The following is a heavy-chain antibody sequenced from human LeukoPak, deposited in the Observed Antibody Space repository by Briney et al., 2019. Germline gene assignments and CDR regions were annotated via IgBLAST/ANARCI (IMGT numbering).Heavy chain of an antibody. V-gene: IGHV4-4*08. CDR3: ARHAQQLVRNYCFYSMDV. CDR2: VYTSGIT. J-gene: IGHJ6*03. CDR1: GVSVSNYY. D-gene: IGHD6-6*01. Sequence: PSETLSLTCTVSGVSVSNYYWHWIRQSPGKGLEWIGFVYTSGITNYNPSLKSRLTISLDTSKNHFSLKLTSVTAADSAVYYCARHAQQLVRNYCFYSMDVWGTGTTVTVSS.